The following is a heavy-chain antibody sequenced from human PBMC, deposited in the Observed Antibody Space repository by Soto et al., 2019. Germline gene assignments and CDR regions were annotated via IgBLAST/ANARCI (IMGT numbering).Heavy chain of an antibody. Sequence: QLVESGGGLVQPGGSLRLSCAASGFAFSTYSMNWVRQAPGKGLEWVSYISFSSTTIFYADSVRGRFTISRDNAKNSLYLQMNTLRDEDPAVYYCARDNGMAGSFAPWGQGTLVTVSS. J-gene: IGHJ5*02. CDR1: GFAFSTYS. D-gene: IGHD2-8*01. CDR2: ISFSSTTI. V-gene: IGHV3-48*02. CDR3: ARDNGMAGSFAP.